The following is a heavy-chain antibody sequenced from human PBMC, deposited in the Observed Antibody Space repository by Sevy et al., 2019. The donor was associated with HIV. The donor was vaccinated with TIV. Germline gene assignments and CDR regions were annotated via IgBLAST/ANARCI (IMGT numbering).Heavy chain of an antibody. CDR3: ARVAVEYCTDDCYHRFDY. J-gene: IGHJ4*02. Sequence: SLRHSCAAPGFTYTLFTLHFVRPAPGTRREWVSPISYSGTNIYYADSVKGRFTISRDDSKNTAYLQMNNLRTDDTAVYYCARVAVEYCTDDCYHRFDYWGQGTQVTVSS. V-gene: IGHV3-30-3*01. CDR1: GFTYTLFT. CDR2: ISYSGTNI. D-gene: IGHD2-21*02.